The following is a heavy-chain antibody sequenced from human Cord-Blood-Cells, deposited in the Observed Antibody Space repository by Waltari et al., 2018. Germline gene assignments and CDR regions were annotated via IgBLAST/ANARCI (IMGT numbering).Heavy chain of an antibody. J-gene: IGHJ4*02. CDR3: ARGLIDTVYVIDY. V-gene: IGHV1-46*01. D-gene: IGHD2-2*02. CDR2: LHPSGGST. CDR1: GYTFTSYY. Sequence: QVQLVQSGAEVKKPGASVKVSCKASGYTFTSYYMHWVRQAPGQGLEWMGILHPSGGSTRYAHKFQGRITMARYTSTSTVYMELSSLRSEDTAVYYCARGLIDTVYVIDYCGQGTLVTVSS.